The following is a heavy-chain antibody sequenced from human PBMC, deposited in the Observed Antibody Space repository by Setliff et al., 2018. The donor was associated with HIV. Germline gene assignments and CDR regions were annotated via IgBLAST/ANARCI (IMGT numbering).Heavy chain of an antibody. D-gene: IGHD2-15*01. Sequence: PSETLSLTCTVSGDSISTGRYYWGWIRQPPGKGLEWIGSVFYSGGSYYTPSLKSRVTISVDTSKNQFFLKLSSVNAANTAVYYCARHCSGGTCYGPDAENFLHWGQGTLVTVSS. J-gene: IGHJ1*01. CDR2: VFYSGGS. V-gene: IGHV4-39*01. CDR1: GDSISTGRYY. CDR3: ARHCSGGTCYGPDAENFLH.